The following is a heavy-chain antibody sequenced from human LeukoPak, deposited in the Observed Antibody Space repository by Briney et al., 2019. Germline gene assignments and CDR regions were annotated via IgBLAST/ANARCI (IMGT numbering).Heavy chain of an antibody. Sequence: GGSLRLSCAASGFTFSSYWMSWVRQAPGKGLEWVANIKQDGSDKYYVDSVKGRFTISRDNAKNTLYLQMNSLRAEDTAVYYCARDGVEFYNWFDPWGQGTLVTVSS. CDR3: ARDGVEFYNWFDP. V-gene: IGHV3-7*01. J-gene: IGHJ5*02. CDR1: GFTFSSYW. D-gene: IGHD2-21*01. CDR2: IKQDGSDK.